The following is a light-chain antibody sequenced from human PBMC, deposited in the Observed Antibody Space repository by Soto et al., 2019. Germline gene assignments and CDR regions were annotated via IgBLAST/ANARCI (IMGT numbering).Light chain of an antibody. J-gene: IGKJ1*01. Sequence: DIQITQSPSTLFAAVVDRFTMRCRASQNINRRLAWYQQKPGKAPNLLIYDASSLESGVPARFSGGGSGTEFTLTISSLQPDDFSTFYCQQYNNYPWTFGQGTKVDIK. CDR1: QNINRR. CDR2: DAS. V-gene: IGKV1-5*01. CDR3: QQYNNYPWT.